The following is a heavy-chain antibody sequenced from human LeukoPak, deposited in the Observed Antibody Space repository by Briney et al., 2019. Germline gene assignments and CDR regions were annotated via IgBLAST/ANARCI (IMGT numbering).Heavy chain of an antibody. V-gene: IGHV3-7*03. D-gene: IGHD3-16*01. CDR2: INHIGNVN. Sequence: GGSLRLSCAASGFTFSSYWMNWARQAPGKGLEWVASINHIGNVNYYVDSVKGRFTISRDNAKNSLYLQMSNLRAEDTAVCFCARGGGLDVWGQGATVTVSS. CDR1: GFTFSSYW. J-gene: IGHJ6*02. CDR3: ARGGGLDV.